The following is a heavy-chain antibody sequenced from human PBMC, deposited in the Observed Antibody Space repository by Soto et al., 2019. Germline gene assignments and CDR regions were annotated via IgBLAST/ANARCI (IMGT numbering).Heavy chain of an antibody. CDR1: GGSISSGGYS. Sequence: QLQLQESGSGLVKPSQTLSLTCAVSGGSISSGGYSWSWIRQPPGKGLEWIGYIYHSGSTYYNPSHNSRVTISVDSTKPPVSLKLSSVTAADTAVSYCARTARNYYDSSGYFDSCGQGTLVTVSS. V-gene: IGHV4-30-2*01. CDR3: ARTARNYYDSSGYFDS. CDR2: IYHSGST. D-gene: IGHD3-22*01. J-gene: IGHJ4*02.